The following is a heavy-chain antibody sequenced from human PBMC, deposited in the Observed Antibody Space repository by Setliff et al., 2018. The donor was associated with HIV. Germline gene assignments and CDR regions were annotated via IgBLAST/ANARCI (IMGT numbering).Heavy chain of an antibody. CDR3: ATYAGNGGGKGY. CDR2: VSYSGST. J-gene: IGHJ4*02. CDR1: GCSISSNSYY. D-gene: IGHD2-21*01. Sequence: SSETLSLTCTVSGCSISSNSYYWGWIRQSPGKGLEWIGSVSYSGSTYYNPSLKSRVTISVDTSKNQFSLTLSSVTAADTAMYYCATYAGNGGGKGYWGQGTLVTVSS. V-gene: IGHV4-39*07.